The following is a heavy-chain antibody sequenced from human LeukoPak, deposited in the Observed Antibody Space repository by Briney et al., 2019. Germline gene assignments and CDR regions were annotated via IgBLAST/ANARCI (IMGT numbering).Heavy chain of an antibody. CDR3: AKDRAPPFGVARAGSHY. V-gene: IGHV1-46*01. Sequence: GASVKVSCKASGYTFTSYYMHWVRQAPGQGLEWMGIINPSGGSTSYAQKFQGRVTMTRDTSTSTVYMELSSLRSEDTAVYYCAKDRAPPFGVARAGSHYWGQGTLVTVSS. CDR2: INPSGGST. J-gene: IGHJ4*02. D-gene: IGHD3-3*01. CDR1: GYTFTSYY.